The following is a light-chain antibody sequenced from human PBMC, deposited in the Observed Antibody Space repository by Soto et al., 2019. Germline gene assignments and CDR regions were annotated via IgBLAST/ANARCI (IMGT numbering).Light chain of an antibody. Sequence: EVVLTQAPDTLSLSPGERATLSCRASQTVTSNHLGWYQQKPAQAPRLLIYGASSRATGIPDRFSGSGSGTDFTLTISGLEPEDFAVYYCQQYGRSPLMYTFGQGTKLEIK. CDR3: QQYGRSPLMYT. CDR2: GAS. V-gene: IGKV3-20*01. J-gene: IGKJ2*01. CDR1: QTVTSNH.